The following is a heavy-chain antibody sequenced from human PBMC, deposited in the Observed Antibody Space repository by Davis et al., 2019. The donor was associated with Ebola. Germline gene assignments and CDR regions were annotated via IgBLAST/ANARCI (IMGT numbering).Heavy chain of an antibody. CDR3: ARRGSDWYFDL. Sequence: GESLKISCQTFGYSFTTYWITWVRQLPGKGLEWIGRIDPTDSHSDFSPSFQGQVTISADKSISTAYLQWSSLKASDTAMYYCARRGSDWYFDLWGRGTLVTVSS. CDR1: GYSFTTYW. CDR2: IDPTDSHS. J-gene: IGHJ2*01. V-gene: IGHV5-10-1*04.